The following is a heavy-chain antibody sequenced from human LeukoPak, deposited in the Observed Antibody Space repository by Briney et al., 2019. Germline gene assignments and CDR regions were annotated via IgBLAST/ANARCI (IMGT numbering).Heavy chain of an antibody. Sequence: SKTLSLTCTVSGGSISSYYWSWIRQPSGKGLEWIGYIYYSGSTNYNPSLKSRVTISVDTSKNQFSLKLSSVTAADTAVYYCARVWFGELLSYGMDVWGQGTTVTVSS. CDR2: IYYSGST. CDR3: ARVWFGELLSYGMDV. V-gene: IGHV4-59*01. J-gene: IGHJ6*02. CDR1: GGSISSYY. D-gene: IGHD3-10*01.